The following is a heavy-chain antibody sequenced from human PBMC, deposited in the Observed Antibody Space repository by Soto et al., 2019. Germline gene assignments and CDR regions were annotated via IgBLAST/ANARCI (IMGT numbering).Heavy chain of an antibody. Sequence: GGSLRLSCAASGFTFSSYSMNWVRQAPGKGLEWVSYISSSSSTIYYADSVKGRFTISRDNAKNSLYLQMNSLRDEDTAVYYCARDPARKDSSGYYPLDYWGQGTLVTVSS. V-gene: IGHV3-48*02. CDR1: GFTFSSYS. J-gene: IGHJ4*02. CDR3: ARDPARKDSSGYYPLDY. D-gene: IGHD3-22*01. CDR2: ISSSSSTI.